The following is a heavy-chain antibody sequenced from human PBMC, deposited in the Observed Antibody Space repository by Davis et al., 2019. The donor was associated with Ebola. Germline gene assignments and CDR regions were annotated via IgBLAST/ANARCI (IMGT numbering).Heavy chain of an antibody. J-gene: IGHJ4*02. D-gene: IGHD1-7*01. V-gene: IGHV3-43D*03. CDR2: ISWDGRST. CDR1: GFTFGDYA. Sequence: GESLKISCAASGFTFGDYAMHWVRQAPGKGLEWVSLISWDGRSTAYADSVRGRFSISRDNSKKFLYLQMNGLRAEDTALYYCAKRGRQGSGTTDFDYWGQGTLVSVSS. CDR3: AKRGRQGSGTTDFDY.